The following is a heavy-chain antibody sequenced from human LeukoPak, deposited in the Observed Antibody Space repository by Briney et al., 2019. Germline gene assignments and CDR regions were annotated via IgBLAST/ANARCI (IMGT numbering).Heavy chain of an antibody. CDR3: AKGTSSLNYDAFDI. D-gene: IGHD6-19*01. CDR1: GFNFSSFG. J-gene: IGHJ3*02. V-gene: IGHV3-23*01. Sequence: TGGSLRLSCAASGFNFSSFGVNWVRQGPGKGLEWVSGISFIISTWSADSVKGRFTISRDNSKNTVYLQMNSLREDDTAVYYCAKGTSSLNYDAFDIWGQGTLVTVSS. CDR2: ISFIIST.